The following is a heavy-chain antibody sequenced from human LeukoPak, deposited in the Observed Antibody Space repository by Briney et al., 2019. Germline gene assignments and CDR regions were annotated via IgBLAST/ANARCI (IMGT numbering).Heavy chain of an antibody. Sequence: PGGSLRLSCAASGFTFSSYSMNWVRQAPGKGLGGVPSIISSSSYIYYADSVKGRFTISRDNAKNSLYLQMNSLRAEDTAVYYCARDYSSSWYGDHYYGMDVWGQGTTVTVSS. V-gene: IGHV3-21*01. CDR2: IISSSSYI. J-gene: IGHJ6*02. CDR1: GFTFSSYS. D-gene: IGHD6-13*01. CDR3: ARDYSSSWYGDHYYGMDV.